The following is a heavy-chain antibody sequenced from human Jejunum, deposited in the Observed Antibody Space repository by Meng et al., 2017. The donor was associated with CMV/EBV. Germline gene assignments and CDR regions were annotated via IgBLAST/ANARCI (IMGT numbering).Heavy chain of an antibody. Sequence: VQLQQWGAGLLYSSETLSLTCAVYGGSLSPYYWTWIRQIPGKGLEWIGEISHGGITNYNPSLKSRVTLLIDTSKNQFSLKLSSVTAADTAVYYCGMERVNWGQGILVTVSS. CDR1: GGSLSPYY. CDR2: ISHGGIT. V-gene: IGHV4-34*01. D-gene: IGHD1-1*01. J-gene: IGHJ4*02. CDR3: GMERVN.